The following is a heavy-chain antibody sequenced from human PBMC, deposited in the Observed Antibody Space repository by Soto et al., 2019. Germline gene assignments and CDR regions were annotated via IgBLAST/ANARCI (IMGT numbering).Heavy chain of an antibody. Sequence: EVQLVESGGGLVQPGGSLRLSCAASGFTFSSYWMSWVRQAPGKGLEWVANIKKDGSDMYYVDSVKGRFTISRDNAKNSLYLQMNSLRAEDTAVYYCATEVWVYYDFWSGYSDYWGQGTLVTVSS. J-gene: IGHJ4*02. D-gene: IGHD3-3*01. CDR1: GFTFSSYW. CDR3: ATEVWVYYDFWSGYSDY. V-gene: IGHV3-7*01. CDR2: IKKDGSDM.